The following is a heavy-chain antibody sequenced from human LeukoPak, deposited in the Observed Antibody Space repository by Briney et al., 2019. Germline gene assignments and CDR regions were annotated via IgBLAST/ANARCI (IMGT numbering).Heavy chain of an antibody. CDR1: GFSVSSNY. J-gene: IGHJ6*03. CDR3: ARSPTSTPYYYMDV. CDR2: IYGGATGGST. V-gene: IGHV3-66*01. Sequence: GGSLRLSCAASGFSVSSNYMSWVRQAPGKGLEWVSVIYGGATGGSTYYADSVKGRFTISRDDSKNTLYLQMNSLRAEDTAVYYCARSPTSTPYYYMDVWGKGTTVTVSS. D-gene: IGHD5/OR15-5a*01.